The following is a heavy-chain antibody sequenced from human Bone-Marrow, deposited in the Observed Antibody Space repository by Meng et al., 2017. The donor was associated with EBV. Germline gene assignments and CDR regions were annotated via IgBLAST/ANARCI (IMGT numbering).Heavy chain of an antibody. CDR2: IYHSGST. CDR1: GGSISSGGYS. J-gene: IGHJ5*02. CDR3: ARGDYGDYRWFDP. D-gene: IGHD4-17*01. Sequence: QLQLQESGSGLVKPSQTLSPTCAVSGGSISSGGYSWSWIRQPPGKGLEWIGYIYHSGSTYYNPSLKSRVTISVDRSKNQFSLKLSSVTAADTAVYYCARGDYGDYRWFDPWGQGTLVTVAS. V-gene: IGHV4-30-2*01.